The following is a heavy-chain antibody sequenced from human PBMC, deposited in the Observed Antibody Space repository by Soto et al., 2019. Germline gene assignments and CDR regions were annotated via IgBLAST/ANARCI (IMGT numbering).Heavy chain of an antibody. Sequence: SETLSLTCTVSGGSISSYYWSWIRQPPGEGLEWIGYIYSSGSTNYNPSLKGRVTISVDTSKNQFSLKLSSVTAADTAVYYCARHHDYWGQGTLVTVSS. CDR2: IYSSGST. J-gene: IGHJ4*02. CDR3: ARHHDY. V-gene: IGHV4-59*08. CDR1: GGSISSYY.